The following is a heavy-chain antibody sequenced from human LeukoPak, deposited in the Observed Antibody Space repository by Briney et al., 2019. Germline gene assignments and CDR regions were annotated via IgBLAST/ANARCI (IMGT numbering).Heavy chain of an antibody. D-gene: IGHD6-19*01. CDR1: GYTFTSYG. Sequence: GASVKVSCKASGYTFTSYGISWVRQAPGQGLEWMGWISAYNGNTNYAQKLQGRVTMTTDTSTSTAYMELSSLRSEDTAVYYCATTGHHSSGWAFYFDYWGQGTLVTVSS. CDR3: ATTGHHSSGWAFYFDY. CDR2: ISAYNGNT. V-gene: IGHV1-18*01. J-gene: IGHJ4*02.